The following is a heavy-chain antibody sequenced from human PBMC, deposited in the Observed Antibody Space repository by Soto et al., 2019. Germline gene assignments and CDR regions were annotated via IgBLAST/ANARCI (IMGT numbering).Heavy chain of an antibody. D-gene: IGHD6-6*01. CDR1: GFTFSSYA. CDR3: ARDGLRARPLDY. V-gene: IGHV3-30-3*01. CDR2: ISYDGSNK. Sequence: GGSLRLSCAASGFTFSSYAMQWVRQAPGKGLEWVAVISYDGSNKYYADSVKGRFTISRDNPKNTLYLQMNSLRAEDTAVYYCARDGLRARPLDYWGQGTLVTVS. J-gene: IGHJ4*02.